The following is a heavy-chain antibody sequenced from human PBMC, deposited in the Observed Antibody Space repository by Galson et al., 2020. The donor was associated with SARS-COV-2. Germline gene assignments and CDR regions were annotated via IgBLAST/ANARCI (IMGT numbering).Heavy chain of an antibody. J-gene: IGHJ4*02. CDR2: IKSSGGDT. D-gene: IGHD1-26*01. V-gene: IGHV3-64D*06. CDR1: GFPFSNYA. Sequence: GESLKISCLASGFPFSNYAMFWVRQAPGKGLEYVSVIKSSGGDTYYAESVKGRFVISRDNSRDTLFLQMNTLRSEDTAIYYCVLLGTRFLGESHLDSWGQGTRVTVSS. CDR3: VLLGTRFLGESHLDS.